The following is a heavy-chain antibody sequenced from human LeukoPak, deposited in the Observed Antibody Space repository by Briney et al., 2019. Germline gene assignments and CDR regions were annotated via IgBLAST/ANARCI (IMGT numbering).Heavy chain of an antibody. J-gene: IGHJ4*02. Sequence: ASVKVSCKASGYTLTDYFMDWVRQAPGQGVEWMGWINPNSRGTKNAQKFQGRVTMTRDTSISTAYMELSSLRSNDTAIYYCARASIDGSGRHYFDYWGQGTLVTVSS. CDR1: GYTLTDYF. V-gene: IGHV1-2*02. CDR3: ARASIDGSGRHYFDY. D-gene: IGHD3-10*01. CDR2: INPNSRGT.